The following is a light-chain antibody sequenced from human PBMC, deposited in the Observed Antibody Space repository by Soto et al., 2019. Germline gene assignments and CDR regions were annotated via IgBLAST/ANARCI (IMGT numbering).Light chain of an antibody. CDR2: GAS. CDR3: QQYNAWPPGAYT. J-gene: IGKJ2*01. Sequence: EIVKTQSPDTLSVSPGATGNLSCRASQSVTTKVAWYQQQPGQAPRLLVYGASTRAAGIPARFSGSGFGTEFNLTISSLQSEDFGVYYCQQYNAWPPGAYTFGQWTKLAIK. CDR1: QSVTTK. V-gene: IGKV3D-15*01.